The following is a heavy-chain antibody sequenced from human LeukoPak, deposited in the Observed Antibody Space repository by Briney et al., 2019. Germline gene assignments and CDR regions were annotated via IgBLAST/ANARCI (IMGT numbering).Heavy chain of an antibody. Sequence: GGSLRLFCAASEFTLSSYGVHCVRLSPGKGVECVSHIQYDGSNKFYGDTVTGRFTLSRENSKNTHYLEMNSLRREDTAVYYCAKEVVGKQWLENYWGQGTLVTVSS. D-gene: IGHD6-19*01. J-gene: IGHJ4*02. CDR1: EFTLSSYG. CDR3: AKEVVGKQWLENY. V-gene: IGHV3-30*02. CDR2: IQYDGSNK.